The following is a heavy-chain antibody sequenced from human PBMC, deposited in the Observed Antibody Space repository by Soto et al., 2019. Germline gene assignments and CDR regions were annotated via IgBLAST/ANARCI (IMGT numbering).Heavy chain of an antibody. Sequence: ASVKVSCKASGYTFTNYGINWVRQSPGQGLEWLGWVSAYNGERRYAQRVQARVIMTTDTSTTTAYMELRSLRSDDTAVYYCSRGTSIPASGDYWGQGTLVTVSS. D-gene: IGHD6-6*01. CDR3: SRGTSIPASGDY. J-gene: IGHJ4*01. CDR1: GYTFTNYG. CDR2: VSAYNGER. V-gene: IGHV1-18*01.